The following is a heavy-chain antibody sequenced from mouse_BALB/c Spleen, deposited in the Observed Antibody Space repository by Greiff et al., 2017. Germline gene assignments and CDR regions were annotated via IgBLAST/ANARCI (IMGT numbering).Heavy chain of an antibody. Sequence: EVQRVESGGGLVKPGGSLKLSCAASGFTFSSYAMSWVRQTPEKRLEWVATISSGGSYTYYPDSVKGRFTISRDNAKNTLYLQMSSLRSEDTAMYYCARDGSSYGYAMDDWGQGTSVTVSS. D-gene: IGHD1-1*01. CDR1: GFTFSSYA. CDR2: ISSGGSYT. V-gene: IGHV5-9-3*01. CDR3: ARDGSSYGYAMDD. J-gene: IGHJ4*01.